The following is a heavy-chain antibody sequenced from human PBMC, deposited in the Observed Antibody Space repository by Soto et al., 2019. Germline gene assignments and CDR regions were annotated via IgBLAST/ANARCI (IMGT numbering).Heavy chain of an antibody. CDR1: GGSISSSNW. V-gene: IGHV4-4*02. CDR3: AICGRDYGDYRDNYFDY. D-gene: IGHD4-17*01. CDR2: IYHSGSN. J-gene: IGHJ4*02. Sequence: QVQLQESGPGLVKPSGTLSLTCAVSGGSISSSNWWSWVRQPPGKGLEWIGEIYHSGSNNYNPSLNRRFTISVDKSKTHSSLKLISVTAPDTAVYYCAICGRDYGDYRDNYFDYWGQGTLVTVSS.